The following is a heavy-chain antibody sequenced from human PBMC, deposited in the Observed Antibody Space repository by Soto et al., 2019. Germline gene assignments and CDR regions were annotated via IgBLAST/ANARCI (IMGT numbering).Heavy chain of an antibody. D-gene: IGHD3-22*01. V-gene: IGHV3-30-3*01. J-gene: IGHJ6*02. CDR3: ARDLLLLHYYYYGMDV. CDR1: GFTFSSYA. CDR2: ISYDGSNK. Sequence: GGSLRLSCAASGFTFSSYAMHWVRQAPGKGLEWVAVISYDGSNKYYADSVKGRFTISRDNSKNTRYLQMNSLRAEDTAVYYCARDLLLLHYYYYGMDVWGQGTTVTVSS.